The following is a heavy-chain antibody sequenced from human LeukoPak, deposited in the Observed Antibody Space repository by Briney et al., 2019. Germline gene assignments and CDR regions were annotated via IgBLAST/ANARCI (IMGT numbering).Heavy chain of an antibody. J-gene: IGHJ6*03. CDR1: GFTFSSYE. CDR2: ISSSGTTT. Sequence: SGGSLRLSCAASGFTFSSYEMNWVRQAPGKGLEWVSYISSSGTTTYYAASVKGRFTISRDNAKNSLYLQMNSLRAEDTAVYYCAKLGLAAACYYYYMDVWGKGTTVTISS. V-gene: IGHV3-48*03. D-gene: IGHD6-13*01. CDR3: AKLGLAAACYYYYMDV.